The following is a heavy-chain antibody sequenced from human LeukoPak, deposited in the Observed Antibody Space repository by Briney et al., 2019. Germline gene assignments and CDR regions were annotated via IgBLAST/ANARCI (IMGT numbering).Heavy chain of an antibody. D-gene: IGHD3-16*02. Sequence: SETLSLTCTVSGGSISSYYWSWIRQPAGKGLEWIGRIYTSGSTNYNPSLKSRVTMSVDTSKNQFSLKLSSVTAADTAVYYCARGLKYYDYVWGSYRHTPFDYWGQGTLVTVSS. J-gene: IGHJ4*02. CDR2: IYTSGST. V-gene: IGHV4-4*07. CDR1: GGSISSYY. CDR3: ARGLKYYDYVWGSYRHTPFDY.